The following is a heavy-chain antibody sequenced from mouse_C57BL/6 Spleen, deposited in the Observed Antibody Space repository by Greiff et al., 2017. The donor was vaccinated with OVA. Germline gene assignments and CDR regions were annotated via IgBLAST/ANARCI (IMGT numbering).Heavy chain of an antibody. CDR1: GYTFTSYW. CDR3: ARDSSGPAMDY. J-gene: IGHJ4*01. CDR2: IDPSDSYT. V-gene: IGHV1-69*01. D-gene: IGHD3-2*02. Sequence: QVQLQQPGAELVMPGASVKLSCKASGYTFTSYWMHWVKQRPGQGLEWIGEIDPSDSYTNYNQKFKGKSTLTVDKSSSTAYMQLSSLTSEDSAVYYCARDSSGPAMDYWGQGTSVTVSS.